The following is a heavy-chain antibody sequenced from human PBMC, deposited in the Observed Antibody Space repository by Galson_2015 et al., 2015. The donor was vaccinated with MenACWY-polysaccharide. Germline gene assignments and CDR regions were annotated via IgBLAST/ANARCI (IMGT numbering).Heavy chain of an antibody. CDR2: MSYSGRA. J-gene: IGHJ5*02. D-gene: IGHD1-26*01. CDR1: GGSVSSDSYY. Sequence: LSLTCTVSGGSVSSDSYYWGWLRQPPGGGLEWIGYMSYSGRANSNPSLKRRVTISLDTSKNQFSLRLTSVTAADTAIYYCAREPTYSGSFGWFDPWGQGTLVTVSS. V-gene: IGHV4-61*01. CDR3: AREPTYSGSFGWFDP.